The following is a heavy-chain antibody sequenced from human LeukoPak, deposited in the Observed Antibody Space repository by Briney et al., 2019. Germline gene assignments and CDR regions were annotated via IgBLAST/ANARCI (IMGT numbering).Heavy chain of an antibody. V-gene: IGHV3-30*02. CDR3: AKVRDIYCSGGTCFYFDY. D-gene: IGHD2-15*01. J-gene: IGHJ4*02. CDR2: IQYDGSHE. Sequence: GGSVRLSCAASEFTFSTSDMHWVRQAPGKGLEWVSFIQYDGSHENYSDSVKGRVTISRDNSKNTLYLQLNSLRAEDTAVYYCAKVRDIYCSGGTCFYFDYWGQGTLVTVSS. CDR1: EFTFSTSD.